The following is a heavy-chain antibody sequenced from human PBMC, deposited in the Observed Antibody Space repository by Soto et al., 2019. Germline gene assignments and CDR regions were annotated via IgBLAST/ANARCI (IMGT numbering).Heavy chain of an antibody. Sequence: SETLSLTCTVSGGSISSYYWSWIRQPPGKGLEWIGYIYYSGSTNYNPSLKSRVTISVDTSKNQFSLKLSSVTAADTAVYYCAHHYYDSSGYFDYWGQGTLVTVSS. CDR1: GGSISSYY. J-gene: IGHJ4*02. CDR2: IYYSGST. V-gene: IGHV4-59*01. CDR3: AHHYYDSSGYFDY. D-gene: IGHD3-22*01.